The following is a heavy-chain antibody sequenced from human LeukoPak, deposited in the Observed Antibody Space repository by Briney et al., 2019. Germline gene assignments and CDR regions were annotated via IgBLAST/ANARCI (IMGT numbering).Heavy chain of an antibody. CDR2: IYYSGST. J-gene: IGHJ3*02. CDR3: ARGGGALVGADAFDI. V-gene: IGHV4-59*01. Sequence: PSETLSLTCTVSGGSISSYYWSWIRQPPGKGLEWIGYIYYSGSTNYNPSLKSRVTISVDTSKNQFSLKLSSVTAADTAVYYCARGGGALVGADAFDIWGQGTMVTVSS. CDR1: GGSISSYY. D-gene: IGHD1-26*01.